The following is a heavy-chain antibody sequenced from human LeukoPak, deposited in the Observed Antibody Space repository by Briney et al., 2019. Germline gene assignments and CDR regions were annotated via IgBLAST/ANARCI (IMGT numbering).Heavy chain of an antibody. D-gene: IGHD3-10*01. V-gene: IGHV1-2*02. J-gene: IGHJ5*02. CDR3: ARLYYYGSGRNRGDWFDP. Sequence: ASVKVSCKASGYTFTGYYMHWVRQAPGQGLEWMGWINPNSGGTNYAQKFQGRVTMTRDKSISTAYLQWSSLKASDTAMYYCARLYYYGSGRNRGDWFDPWGQGTLVTVSS. CDR1: GYTFTGYY. CDR2: INPNSGGT.